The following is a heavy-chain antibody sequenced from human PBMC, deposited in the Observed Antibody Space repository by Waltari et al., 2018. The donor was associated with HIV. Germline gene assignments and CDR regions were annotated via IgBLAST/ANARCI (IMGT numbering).Heavy chain of an antibody. CDR2: IHYNGRA. CDR3: ARDWGVTTGPFDF. CDR1: GYSIPSGYY. V-gene: IGHV4-38-2*02. J-gene: IGHJ4*02. D-gene: IGHD4-4*01. Sequence: QVQLQESGPGLVQNLETLSLTCAVSGYSIPSGYYWAWIRQSPGKGLEWIATIHYNGRADYNPSLGGRVLVSLDPSKNQFSLKMRYVTAADTAIYYCARDWGVTTGPFDFWGQGTQVTVSS.